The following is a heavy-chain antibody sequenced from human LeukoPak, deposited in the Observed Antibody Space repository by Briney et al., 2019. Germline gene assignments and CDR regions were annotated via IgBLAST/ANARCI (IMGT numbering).Heavy chain of an antibody. D-gene: IGHD3-9*01. Sequence: PGGSLRLPCAASGFTFSSYSMNWVRQAPGKGLEWVSYISSSSSTIYYADSVKGRFTISRDNAKNSLYLQMNSLRAEDTAVYYCARESDILTGYYLSFDYWGQGTLATVSS. CDR1: GFTFSSYS. J-gene: IGHJ4*02. CDR2: ISSSSSTI. CDR3: ARESDILTGYYLSFDY. V-gene: IGHV3-48*04.